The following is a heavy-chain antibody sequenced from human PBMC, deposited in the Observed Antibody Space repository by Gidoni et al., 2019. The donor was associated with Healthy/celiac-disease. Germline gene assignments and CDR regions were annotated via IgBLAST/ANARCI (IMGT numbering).Heavy chain of an antibody. V-gene: IGHV3-23*01. D-gene: IGHD2-2*01. CDR3: AKDSCSSTSCRRDYYYYGMDV. CDR2: ISGSGGST. Sequence: EVQLLESGGGLVQPGGSLRLSCAASGFTFRRSSMSWFRQAPGKGLEWVSAISGSGGSTYYADSVKGRFTISRDNSKNTLYLQMNSLRAEDTAVYYCAKDSCSSTSCRRDYYYYGMDVWGQGTTVTVSS. CDR1: GFTFRRSS. J-gene: IGHJ6*02.